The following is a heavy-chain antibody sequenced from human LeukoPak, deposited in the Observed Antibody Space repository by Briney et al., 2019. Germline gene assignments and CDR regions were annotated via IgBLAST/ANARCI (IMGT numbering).Heavy chain of an antibody. Sequence: GGSLRLSCAASGFTFSRYFMSWVRQAPGKGLEWVANTKQDGSETYYVDSVKGRFTISRDNAKNSLYLQMNSLRAEDTAVYYCARDYYYYIDVWGKGTTVTVSS. CDR1: GFTFSRYF. V-gene: IGHV3-7*01. CDR3: ARDYYYYIDV. J-gene: IGHJ6*03. CDR2: TKQDGSET.